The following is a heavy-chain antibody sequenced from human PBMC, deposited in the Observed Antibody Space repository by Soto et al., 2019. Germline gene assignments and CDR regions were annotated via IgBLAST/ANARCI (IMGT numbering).Heavy chain of an antibody. J-gene: IGHJ6*02. D-gene: IGHD3-3*01. Sequence: PGGSLRLSCAASGFTFSSYAMSWVRQAPGKGLEWVSAISGSGGSTYYADSVKGRFTISRDNSKNTLYLQMNSLRAEDTDHRGNVTIFGVVNYYYGMDVWGQGTTVTVSS. CDR3: VTIFGVVNYYYGMDV. V-gene: IGHV3-23*01. CDR2: ISGSGGST. CDR1: GFTFSSYA.